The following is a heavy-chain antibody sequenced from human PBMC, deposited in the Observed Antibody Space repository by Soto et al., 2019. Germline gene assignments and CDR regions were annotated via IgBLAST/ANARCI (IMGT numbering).Heavy chain of an antibody. CDR1: EFAFSNHA. Sequence: EVRLLESGGGLVQPGGSLRLSCAASEFAFSNHAMSWVRQAPGKGLAWISGISGSGRSTFYADSVKGRLTISRDNSKNTLNLQLKSLRADDTAVYYCARDGAPVGTSNFDYWGQGTLVTVSS. V-gene: IGHV3-23*01. CDR2: ISGSGRST. J-gene: IGHJ4*02. D-gene: IGHD6-13*01. CDR3: ARDGAPVGTSNFDY.